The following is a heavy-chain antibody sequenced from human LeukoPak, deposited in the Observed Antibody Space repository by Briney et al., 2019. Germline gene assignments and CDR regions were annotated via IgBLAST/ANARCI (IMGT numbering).Heavy chain of an antibody. D-gene: IGHD3-10*01. CDR1: GGSFSGYY. CDR2: INHSGST. Sequence: SETLSLTCAVYGGSFSGYYWSWIRQPPGKGLEWIGEINHSGSTNYNPSLKSRVTISVDTSKNQFSLKVSSVTAADTAVYYCARARRLWFGELLSWGQGTLVTVSS. V-gene: IGHV4-34*01. CDR3: ARARRLWFGELLS. J-gene: IGHJ5*02.